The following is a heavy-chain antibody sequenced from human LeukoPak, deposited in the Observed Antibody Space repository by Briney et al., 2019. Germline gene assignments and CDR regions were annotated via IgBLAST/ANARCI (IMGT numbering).Heavy chain of an antibody. CDR1: GDSISSGNYY. J-gene: IGHJ4*02. CDR2: IYTSGST. CDR3: ATLGYSYGTDY. Sequence: SETLSLTCTVSGDSISSGNYYWTWIRQPAGKGLEWIGRIYTSGSTNYNPSLKSRVTISVDTPKNQFSLKLSSVTAADTAVYYCATLGYSYGTDYWGQGTLVTVSS. D-gene: IGHD5-18*01. V-gene: IGHV4-61*02.